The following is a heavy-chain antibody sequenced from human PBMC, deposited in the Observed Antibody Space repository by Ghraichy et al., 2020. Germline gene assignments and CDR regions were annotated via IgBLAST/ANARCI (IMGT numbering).Heavy chain of an antibody. Sequence: SETLSLTCTVSGGSISSYYWSWIRQPPGKGLEWIGYIYYSGSTNYNPSLKSRVTISVDTSKNQFSLKLSSVTAADTAVYYCARKRDGYTTDSWGQGTLVTVSS. CDR1: GGSISSYY. CDR3: ARKRDGYTTDS. CDR2: IYYSGST. D-gene: IGHD5-24*01. V-gene: IGHV4-59*01. J-gene: IGHJ4*02.